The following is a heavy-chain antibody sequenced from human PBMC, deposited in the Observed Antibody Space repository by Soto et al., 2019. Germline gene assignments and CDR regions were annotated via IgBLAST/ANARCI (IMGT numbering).Heavy chain of an antibody. D-gene: IGHD2-15*01. CDR2: IYYSGRT. CDR3: ARRYGGTFDY. Sequence: QVQLQESGPGLVKPSETLSLTCTVSGGSISSYYWSWIRQPPGKGLEWIGYIYYSGRTNYNPSLKSRIPISVDTSKNQFSLKLSSVTAADTAVYYCARRYGGTFDYWGQGTLVTVSS. CDR1: GGSISSYY. J-gene: IGHJ4*02. V-gene: IGHV4-59*08.